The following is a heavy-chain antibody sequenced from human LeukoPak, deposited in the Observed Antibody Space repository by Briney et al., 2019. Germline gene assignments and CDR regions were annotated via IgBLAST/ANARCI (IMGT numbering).Heavy chain of an antibody. Sequence: GGSLRLSCAASGFTFSNDWLHWVRQAPGKGLVWVSRVTSDGVTSYADSVKGRFAMSRGNAKNTLYLQMDSLRVEDTAVYYCAREPHSYYYDNNVPAGGQGTLVTVSS. V-gene: IGHV3-74*01. CDR2: VTSDGVT. D-gene: IGHD3-22*01. CDR1: GFTFSNDW. CDR3: AREPHSYYYDNNVPA. J-gene: IGHJ4*02.